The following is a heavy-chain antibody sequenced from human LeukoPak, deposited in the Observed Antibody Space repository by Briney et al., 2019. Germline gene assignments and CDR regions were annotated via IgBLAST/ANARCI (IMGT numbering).Heavy chain of an antibody. CDR2: INPNSGGT. V-gene: IGHV1-2*02. Sequence: GASVKVSCKASGYTFTGYYMHWVRQAPGQGLEGVGWINPNSGGTYYAQKFQGRVTMTRDTSISSAYMELSSLRSDDTAVYYCARVWPCTNGVCPHVFEYWGQGTLVTVSS. J-gene: IGHJ4*02. D-gene: IGHD2-8*01. CDR3: ARVWPCTNGVCPHVFEY. CDR1: GYTFTGYY.